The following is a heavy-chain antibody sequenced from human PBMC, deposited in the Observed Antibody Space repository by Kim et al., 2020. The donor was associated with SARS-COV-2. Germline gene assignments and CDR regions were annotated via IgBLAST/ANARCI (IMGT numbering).Heavy chain of an antibody. D-gene: IGHD2-15*01. CDR3: ARGDISYGMDV. J-gene: IGHJ6*02. V-gene: IGHV3-74*01. CDR2: INTDGSST. CDR1: GFTFSTYW. Sequence: GGSLRLSCAASGFTFSTYWMYWVRQAPGNGLVCVSRINTDGSSTTYADSVKGRFTISRDNAKNTLYLQMNSLRSEDTAVYYCARGDISYGMDVWGQGT.